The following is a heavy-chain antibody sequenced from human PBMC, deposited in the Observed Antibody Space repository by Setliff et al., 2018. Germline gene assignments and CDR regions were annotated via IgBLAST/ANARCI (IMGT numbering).Heavy chain of an antibody. CDR2: ISYSATT. V-gene: IGHV4-31*03. CDR3: ARVPRFTDTRNAFDI. D-gene: IGHD5-18*01. CDR1: DDSMNSGAYY. J-gene: IGHJ3*02. Sequence: PSETLSLTCIVSDDSMNSGAYYWSWIRQHPGQGLEWIGYISYSATTSYNPSLKSRISISMHTSRDQLSLKLSSVTAADTAVYYCARVPRFTDTRNAFDIWGQGTMVTVSS.